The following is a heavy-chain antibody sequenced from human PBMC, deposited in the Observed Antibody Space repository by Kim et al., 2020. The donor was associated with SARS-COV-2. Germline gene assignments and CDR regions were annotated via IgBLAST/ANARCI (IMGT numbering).Heavy chain of an antibody. CDR3: ARGARYPGI. Sequence: GGSLRLSCAASGFTFSSYWMTWVRQAPGKGLEGVANIKEDGSEKYYVDSVKGRFTISRDNAKNSLYLQMSSLRVEDTAVYYCARGARYPGIWGQGTTVTVSS. D-gene: IGHD1-20*01. V-gene: IGHV3-7*04. CDR1: GFTFSSYW. J-gene: IGHJ3*02. CDR2: IKEDGSEK.